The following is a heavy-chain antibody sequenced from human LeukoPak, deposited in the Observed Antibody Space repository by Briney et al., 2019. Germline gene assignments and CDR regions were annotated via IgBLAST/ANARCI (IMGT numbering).Heavy chain of an antibody. V-gene: IGHV1-69*13. J-gene: IGHJ4*02. D-gene: IGHD2-15*01. Sequence: SVKVSCKASGGTFSSYAISWVRQAPGQGLEWMGGIIPIFGTANYAQKFQGRVTITADESTSTAYMELRSLRSDDTAVYYCARLYCSGGSCYSFDYWGQGTLVTVSS. CDR1: GGTFSSYA. CDR2: IIPIFGTA. CDR3: ARLYCSGGSCYSFDY.